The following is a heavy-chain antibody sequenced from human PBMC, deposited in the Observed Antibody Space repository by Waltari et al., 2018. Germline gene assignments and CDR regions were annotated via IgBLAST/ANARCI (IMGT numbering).Heavy chain of an antibody. D-gene: IGHD7-27*01. CDR3: ARDTPGDGIDY. Sequence: EVQLVASGGGSVPPGESLRLSCTASGSIFRTYCLHWVRQVPGKGLLWVSQVDRDGSDWRSPSYADSVKGRFTIARDNAKNTVYLQMNSLRVEDTAVYYCARDTPGDGIDYWGQGTLVTVSS. CDR1: GSIFRTYC. CDR2: VDRDGSDWRSP. J-gene: IGHJ4*02. V-gene: IGHV3-74*01.